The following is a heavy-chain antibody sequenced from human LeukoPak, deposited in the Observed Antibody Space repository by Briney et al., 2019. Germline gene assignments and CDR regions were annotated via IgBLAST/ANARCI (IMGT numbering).Heavy chain of an antibody. D-gene: IGHD3-9*01. Sequence: GGSLRLSPAASIFTLCSFSMKWAPQAPGKGRVGVSSISSSSSYIYYADSVKGRFTISRDNAKNSLYLQMNSLRAEDTAVYYCARDPGPRTYYGILTGLYYNIIDVWGKETTVTVSS. CDR1: IFTLCSFS. J-gene: IGHJ6*03. CDR2: ISSSSSYI. V-gene: IGHV3-21*06. CDR3: ARDPGPRTYYGILTGLYYNIIDV.